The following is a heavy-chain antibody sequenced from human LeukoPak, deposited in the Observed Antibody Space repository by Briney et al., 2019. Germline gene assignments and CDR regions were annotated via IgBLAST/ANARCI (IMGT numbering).Heavy chain of an antibody. J-gene: IGHJ4*02. CDR2: IYHSGST. D-gene: IGHD3-9*01. V-gene: IGHV4-38-2*01. CDR1: GYSLSSGYY. CDR3: ARTLYDILTGNPFDY. Sequence: PSETLSLTCAVSGYSLSSGYYWGWIRQPPGKGLEWIGSIYHSGSTYYNPSLKSRVTISVDTSKNQFSLKLSSVTAADTAVYYCARTLYDILTGNPFDYWGQGTLVTVSS.